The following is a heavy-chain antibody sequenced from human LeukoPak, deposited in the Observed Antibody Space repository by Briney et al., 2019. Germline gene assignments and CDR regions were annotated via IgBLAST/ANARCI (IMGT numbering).Heavy chain of an antibody. CDR1: GFTFSKYW. J-gene: IGHJ4*02. CDR3: ATKQWLAPPPDS. V-gene: IGHV3-74*01. Sequence: GGALRLSCAASGFTFSKYWMLWVRQAPGKGLESVSRINTDGTVKTYADSVKGRFTVSRDNADNTMFLQMNSVRDEDTAVYYCATKQWLAPPPDSWGQGTPVTVSS. D-gene: IGHD6-19*01. CDR2: INTDGTVK.